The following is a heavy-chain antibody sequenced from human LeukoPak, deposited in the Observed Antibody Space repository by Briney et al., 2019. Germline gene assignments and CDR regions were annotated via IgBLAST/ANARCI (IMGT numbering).Heavy chain of an antibody. Sequence: SETLSRTCTVSGGSISSSYCSWIRKPPGKGLEWIGYIYHSESTNYNPSLKSRVTISVDTSKNQFSLKLSSVTAADTAVYYCARQAGGTSGPFDYWGQGTLVTVSS. J-gene: IGHJ4*02. V-gene: IGHV4-59*08. D-gene: IGHD4-23*01. CDR1: GGSISSSY. CDR2: IYHSEST. CDR3: ARQAGGTSGPFDY.